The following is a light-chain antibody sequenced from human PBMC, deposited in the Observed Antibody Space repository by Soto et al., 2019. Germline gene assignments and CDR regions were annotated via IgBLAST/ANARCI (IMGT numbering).Light chain of an antibody. V-gene: IGKV3-11*01. CDR1: QSVSSY. J-gene: IGKJ4*01. CDR2: EAS. CDR3: QQRSNWPPRLT. Sequence: EIVLTQSPATLSLSPGERATLSCRASQSVSSYLAWYQQKPGQAPRLLIYEASNRATGIPARFSGSGSGTDFTLTIRSLEPEDVAVYYCQQRSNWPPRLTFGGGTKVEI.